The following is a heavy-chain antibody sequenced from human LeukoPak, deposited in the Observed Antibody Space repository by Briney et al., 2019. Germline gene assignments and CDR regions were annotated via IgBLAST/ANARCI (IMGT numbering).Heavy chain of an antibody. CDR1: GFTFSSYW. Sequence: PGGSLRLSCAASGFTFSSYWMHWVRQAPGKGLVWVSRINSDGSSTSYADSVKGRFTISRDNAKNTLYLQMNSLRAEDTAVYYCARDQGYYGSGSYLPSGAHAFDIWGQGTMVTVSS. CDR2: INSDGSST. CDR3: ARDQGYYGSGSYLPSGAHAFDI. D-gene: IGHD3-10*01. J-gene: IGHJ3*02. V-gene: IGHV3-74*01.